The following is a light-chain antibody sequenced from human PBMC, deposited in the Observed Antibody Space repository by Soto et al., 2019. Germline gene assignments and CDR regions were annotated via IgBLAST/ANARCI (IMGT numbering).Light chain of an antibody. Sequence: QSALTQPRSXXXXXXXXXXXXCTGTSSDVGGYNYVSWYQQHPGKAPKVMIYDVSERPSGVPDRFSGSKSGNTASLTISGLQAEDEADYYCCSYAGSPRYVFGTGTKLTVL. CDR3: CSYAGSPRYV. J-gene: IGLJ1*01. CDR1: SSDVGGYNY. V-gene: IGLV2-11*01. CDR2: DVS.